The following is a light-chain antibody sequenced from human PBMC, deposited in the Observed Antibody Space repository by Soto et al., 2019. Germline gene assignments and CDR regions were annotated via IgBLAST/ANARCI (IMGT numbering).Light chain of an antibody. CDR1: SSDVGGYNY. Sequence: QSALTQHASVSGSPGQSITISCTGTSSDVGGYNYVSWYQQHPGKAPKLMIYEVINRPSGVSIRFSGSKSGNTASLTISGLQAEDEADYYCSSYTNSNTLVFGGGTKVTVL. J-gene: IGLJ2*01. V-gene: IGLV2-14*01. CDR2: EVI. CDR3: SSYTNSNTLV.